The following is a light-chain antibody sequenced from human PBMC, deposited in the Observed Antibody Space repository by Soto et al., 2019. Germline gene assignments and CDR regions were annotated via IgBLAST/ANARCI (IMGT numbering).Light chain of an antibody. J-gene: IGLJ1*01. CDR3: CSYTCRTTYV. CDR2: AVS. Sequence: QSALTQPASVSGSPGQSITISCTGTASDVGGYNYVSWYQQHPGKAPKLMIHAVSNRPSGISSRFSGSKSGNTASLTISGLQSEDEADYFCCSYTCRTTYVFGTGTKVTVL. V-gene: IGLV2-14*01. CDR1: ASDVGGYNY.